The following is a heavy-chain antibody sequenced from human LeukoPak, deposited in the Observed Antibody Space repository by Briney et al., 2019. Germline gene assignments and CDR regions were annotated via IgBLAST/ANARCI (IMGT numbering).Heavy chain of an antibody. CDR1: GFTFSSYG. CDR2: ISYDGSNK. CDR3: AKELYPYYYYGMDV. D-gene: IGHD2-2*02. J-gene: IGHJ6*02. Sequence: PGGSLRLSCAASGFTFSSYGMHWVRQAPGKGLEWVAVISYDGSNKYYADSVKGRYTISRDNSKNTLYLQMNSLRAEDTAVYYCAKELYPYYYYGMDVWGQGTTVTASS. V-gene: IGHV3-30*18.